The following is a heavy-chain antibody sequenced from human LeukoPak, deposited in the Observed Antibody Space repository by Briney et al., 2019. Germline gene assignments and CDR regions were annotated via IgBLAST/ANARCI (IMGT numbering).Heavy chain of an antibody. D-gene: IGHD2-2*01. V-gene: IGHV1-18*01. Sequence: GASVKVSCKASGYTFTSYGISWVRQAPGQGLEWMGWISAYNGNTNYAQKLQGRVTMTTDTSTSTAYMELRSLRSDDTAVYYCARVSLYCSSTSCYLYYFDYWGQGTLVTVSS. CDR1: GYTFTSYG. CDR3: ARVSLYCSSTSCYLYYFDY. J-gene: IGHJ4*02. CDR2: ISAYNGNT.